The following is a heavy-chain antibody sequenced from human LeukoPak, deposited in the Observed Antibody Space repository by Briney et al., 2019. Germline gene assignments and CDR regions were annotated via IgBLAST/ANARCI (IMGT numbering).Heavy chain of an antibody. CDR1: GYSISSGYY. V-gene: IGHV4-38-2*02. D-gene: IGHD3-22*01. CDR2: IYHSGST. J-gene: IGHJ4*02. Sequence: SETLSLTCTVSGYSISSGYYWGWIRQPPGKGLEWIGSIYHSGSTYYNPSLKSRVTISVDTSKNQLSLKLSSVTAADTAVYYCAREFSHYYYDSSGYYLGYWGQGTLVTVSS. CDR3: AREFSHYYYDSSGYYLGY.